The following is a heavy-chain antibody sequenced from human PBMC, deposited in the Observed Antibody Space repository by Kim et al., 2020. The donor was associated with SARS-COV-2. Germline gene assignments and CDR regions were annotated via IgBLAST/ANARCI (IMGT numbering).Heavy chain of an antibody. V-gene: IGHV3-30*01. D-gene: IGHD3-9*01. J-gene: IGHJ4*02. CDR3: ARGIVFDWLSQFDY. Sequence: DSVKGRFTNSRDNSKNTLYLQMNSLRAEDTAVYYCARGIVFDWLSQFDYWGQGTLVTVSS.